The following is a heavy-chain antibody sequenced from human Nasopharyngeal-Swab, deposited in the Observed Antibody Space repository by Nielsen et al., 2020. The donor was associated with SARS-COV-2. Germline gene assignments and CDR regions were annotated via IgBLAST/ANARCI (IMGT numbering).Heavy chain of an antibody. Sequence: GESLKISCAASGFTFNVYWMSLVLQVPGKGLEWVANIKQDASEVYYVDSVKGRFTISRDNAKNSLYLQMNSLRAEDTAVYFCARGRPLGGYYFGYFDYWGHGTLVTVSA. V-gene: IGHV3-7*01. CDR3: ARGRPLGGYYFGYFDY. CDR1: GFTFNVYW. J-gene: IGHJ4*01. CDR2: IKQDASEV. D-gene: IGHD3-3*01.